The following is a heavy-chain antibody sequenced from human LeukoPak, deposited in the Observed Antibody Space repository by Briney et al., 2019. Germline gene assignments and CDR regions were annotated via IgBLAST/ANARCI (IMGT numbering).Heavy chain of an antibody. V-gene: IGHV5-51*01. CDR2: IYPGDSDT. CDR3: ARHARYSSSWCWFDP. J-gene: IGHJ5*02. D-gene: IGHD6-13*01. CDR1: GCSFTSYW. Sequence: GESLQISSKGSGCSFTSYWIGWVRPMPGKGREWMGIIYPGDSDTRYSPSFQGQVTISADKSISTAYLQWSSLKASDTAMYYCARHARYSSSWCWFDPWGQGTLVTVSS.